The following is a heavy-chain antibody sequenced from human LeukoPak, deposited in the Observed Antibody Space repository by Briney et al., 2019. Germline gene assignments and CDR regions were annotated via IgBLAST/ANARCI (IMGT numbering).Heavy chain of an antibody. J-gene: IGHJ4*02. CDR3: ARHPNSNWDY. D-gene: IGHD6-13*01. V-gene: IGHV3-7*03. CDR1: GFTSRNYW. CDR2: INEGGSEK. Sequence: GGSLRLSCAASGFTSRNYWMSWVRQVPGKGLEWVVNINEGGSEKNYVDSVKGRFTASRDNAQNSLYLQMNSLRVEDTAVYYCARHPNSNWDYWGQGTLVTVSS.